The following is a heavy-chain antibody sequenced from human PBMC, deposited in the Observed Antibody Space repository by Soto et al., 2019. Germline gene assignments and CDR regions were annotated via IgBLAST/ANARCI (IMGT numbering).Heavy chain of an antibody. Sequence: EVQLVESGGGLIQPGGSLRLSCAASGFSVSSNYMSWVRQAPGKGLEWVSVIYSGGSTYYADSVKGRFTISRDNSKNTLNLHMNSLRAEDTAVYYCARGGSYYVDHGLDVWGQGTTVTVPS. CDR2: IYSGGST. CDR3: ARGGSYYVDHGLDV. D-gene: IGHD1-26*01. V-gene: IGHV3-53*01. CDR1: GFSVSSNY. J-gene: IGHJ6*02.